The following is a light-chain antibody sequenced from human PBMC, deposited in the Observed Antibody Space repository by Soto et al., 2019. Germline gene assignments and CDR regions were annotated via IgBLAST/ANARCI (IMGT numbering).Light chain of an antibody. CDR3: QKYNSAPPT. V-gene: IGKV1-27*01. CDR2: AAS. Sequence: DIQMTQSPSSLSASLGDRVTITCRASQGIGVYLAWFQQKPGKVPRLLIYAASALQSGVPSRFSGGGSGTDFTLTINSLQPEDVATYYCQKYNSAPPTFGGGTKVDIK. J-gene: IGKJ4*01. CDR1: QGIGVY.